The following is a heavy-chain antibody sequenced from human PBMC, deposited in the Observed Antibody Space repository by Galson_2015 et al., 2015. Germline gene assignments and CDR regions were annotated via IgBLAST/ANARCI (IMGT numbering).Heavy chain of an antibody. D-gene: IGHD4-17*01. J-gene: IGHJ6*02. CDR1: GYTFTSYG. Sequence: SVKVSCKASGYTFTSYGISWVRQAPGQGLEWMRWISAYNGNTNYAQKLQGRVTMTTDTSTSTAYMELRSLRSDDTAVYYCARDLVTATVATYYYYGMDVWGQGTTVTVSS. CDR3: ARDLVTATVATYYYYGMDV. CDR2: ISAYNGNT. V-gene: IGHV1-18*01.